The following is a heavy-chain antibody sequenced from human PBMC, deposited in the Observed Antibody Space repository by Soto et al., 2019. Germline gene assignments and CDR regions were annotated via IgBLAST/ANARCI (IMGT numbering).Heavy chain of an antibody. Sequence: SETLSLTCTVSGGSISSGGYYWSWIRQHPGKGLEWIGYIYYSGSTYYNPSLKSRVTISVDTSKNQFSLKLSSVTAADTAVYYCAIFVGYCSGGSCSPNWFDPWGQGTLVTVSS. J-gene: IGHJ5*02. CDR3: AIFVGYCSGGSCSPNWFDP. CDR2: IYYSGST. CDR1: GGSISSGGYY. D-gene: IGHD2-15*01. V-gene: IGHV4-31*03.